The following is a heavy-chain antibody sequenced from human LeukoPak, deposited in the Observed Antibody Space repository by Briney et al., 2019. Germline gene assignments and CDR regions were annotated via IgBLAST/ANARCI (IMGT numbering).Heavy chain of an antibody. CDR2: INHSGST. D-gene: IGHD4-17*01. CDR1: GGSFSGYY. J-gene: IGHJ3*02. V-gene: IGHV4-34*01. CDR3: ARLSPTTFDI. Sequence: SETLSLTCAVYGGSFSGYYWSWIRQPPGKGLEWIGEINHSGSTNYNPSLKSRVTISVDTSKNQFSLKLSSVTAADTAVYYCARLSPTTFDIWGQGTMVTVSS.